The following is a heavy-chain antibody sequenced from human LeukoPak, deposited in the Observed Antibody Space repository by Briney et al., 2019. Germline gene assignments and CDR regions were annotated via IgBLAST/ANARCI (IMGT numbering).Heavy chain of an antibody. J-gene: IGHJ5*02. Sequence: SETLSLTCTVSGGCISSSSYYWGWIRQPPGKGLEWIGSIYYSGSTYYNPSLKSRVTISVDTSKNQFSLELSSVTAADTAVYYCARSYYASRFDPWGQGTLVTVSS. CDR2: IYYSGST. D-gene: IGHD3-10*01. CDR3: ARSYYASRFDP. V-gene: IGHV4-39*01. CDR1: GGCISSSSYY.